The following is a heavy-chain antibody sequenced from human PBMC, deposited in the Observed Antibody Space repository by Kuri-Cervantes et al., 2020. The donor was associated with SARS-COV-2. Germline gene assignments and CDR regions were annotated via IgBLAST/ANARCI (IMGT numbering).Heavy chain of an antibody. CDR1: GYSISSGYY. Sequence: GSLRLSCNVSGYSISSGYYWGWIRQPPGKGLEWIGEINHSGSTNYNPSLKSRVTISVDTSKNQFSLKLSSVTAADTAVYYCARGSESPPFDYWGQGTLVTVSS. CDR2: INHSGST. CDR3: ARGSESPPFDY. J-gene: IGHJ4*02. D-gene: IGHD2/OR15-2a*01. V-gene: IGHV4-38-2*02.